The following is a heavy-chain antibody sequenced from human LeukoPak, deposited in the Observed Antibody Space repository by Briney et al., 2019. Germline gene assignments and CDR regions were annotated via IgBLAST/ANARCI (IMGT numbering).Heavy chain of an antibody. V-gene: IGHV3-74*01. J-gene: IGHJ4*02. CDR1: GFTFDDYA. D-gene: IGHD6-13*01. CDR3: ARELPYGSSWYWGLGAYYFDY. Sequence: GRSLRLSCAASGFTFDDYAMHWVRQAPGKGLVWVSRINTDGSSTSYADSVKGRFTISRDNAKNTLYLQMNSLRAEDTAVYYCARELPYGSSWYWGLGAYYFDYWGQGTLVTVSS. CDR2: INTDGSST.